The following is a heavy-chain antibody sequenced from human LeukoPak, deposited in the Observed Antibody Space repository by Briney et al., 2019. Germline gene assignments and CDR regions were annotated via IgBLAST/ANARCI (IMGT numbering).Heavy chain of an antibody. Sequence: PGGSLRLSCAASEFTFSSCSMNWVRQAPGRGLEWVSYISSSGSTIYYADSVKGRFTISRDNAKNSLYLQMNSLRNEDTAVYYCARDGGDCRSTSCYWFDYWGQGTLVTVSS. V-gene: IGHV3-48*02. J-gene: IGHJ4*02. CDR1: EFTFSSCS. CDR3: ARDGGDCRSTSCYWFDY. CDR2: ISSSGSTI. D-gene: IGHD2-2*01.